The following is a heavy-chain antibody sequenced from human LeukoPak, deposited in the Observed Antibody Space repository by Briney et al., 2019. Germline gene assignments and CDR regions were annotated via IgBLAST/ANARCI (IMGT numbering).Heavy chain of an antibody. CDR2: FDPEDGET. CDR1: GYTLTELS. CDR3: ATDLKGVAATNSDY. V-gene: IGHV1-24*01. Sequence: ASVKVSCKVSGYTLTELSMHWVRQAPGKGLEWMGGFDPEDGETIYAQKFQGRVTMTEDTSTDTAYMELSSLRSEDTAVYYCATDLKGVAATNSDYWGQGTLVTVSS. J-gene: IGHJ4*02. D-gene: IGHD2-15*01.